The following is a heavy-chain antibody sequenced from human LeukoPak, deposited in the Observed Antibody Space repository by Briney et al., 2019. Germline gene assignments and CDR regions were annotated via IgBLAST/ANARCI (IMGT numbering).Heavy chain of an antibody. D-gene: IGHD6-13*01. J-gene: IGHJ4*02. CDR2: IYYSGST. CDR1: GGSISSYY. CDR3: ARGEGIATSGALEY. Sequence: SETLSLTCTVSGGSISSYYWIWIRQSPGKGLEWIGYIYYSGSTNYNPSLKSRVTISVDTSKKQFSLKLSSVTAADTAVYYCARGEGIATSGALEYWGQGILVTVSS. V-gene: IGHV4-59*01.